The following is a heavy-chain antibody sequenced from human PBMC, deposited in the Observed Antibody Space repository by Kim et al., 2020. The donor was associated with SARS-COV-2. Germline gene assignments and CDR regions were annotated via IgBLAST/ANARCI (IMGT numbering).Heavy chain of an antibody. CDR3: ARHFNMVRGAYYFDY. Sequence: PSPNSRVNISGDTSKNQFSRKLSSVTAADTAVYYCARHFNMVRGAYYFDYWGQGTLVTVSS. V-gene: IGHV4-39*01. D-gene: IGHD3-10*01. J-gene: IGHJ4*02.